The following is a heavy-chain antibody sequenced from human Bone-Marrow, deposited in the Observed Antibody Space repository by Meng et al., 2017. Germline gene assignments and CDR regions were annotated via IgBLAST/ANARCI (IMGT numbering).Heavy chain of an antibody. J-gene: IGHJ3*02. CDR2: ISSSSSYI. CDR3: ARDTVVVVAATSDAFDI. D-gene: IGHD2-15*01. CDR1: GFTFSSYS. Sequence: GESLKISCAASGFTFSSYSMNWVRQAPGKGLEWVSSISSSSSYIYYADSVKGRFTISRDNAKNSLYLQMNSLRAEDTAVCYCARDTVVVVAATSDAFDIWGQGTMVTVSS. V-gene: IGHV3-21*01.